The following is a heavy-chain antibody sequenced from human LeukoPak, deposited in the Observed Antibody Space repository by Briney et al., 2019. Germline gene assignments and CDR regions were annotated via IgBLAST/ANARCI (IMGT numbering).Heavy chain of an antibody. V-gene: IGHV3-21*06. CDR2: IGPTGSDR. D-gene: IGHD1-14*01. CDR1: GLTFSTSG. CDR3: ATETNGRHYDC. J-gene: IGHJ4*02. Sequence: GRSLRLSCTASGLTFSTSGFNRVRQAPGKGLEWVASIGPTGSDRYHADSIKGRFTISRDNANNFLYLQMNSLRAEDTAVYYCATETNGRHYDCWGQGTLLTVSS.